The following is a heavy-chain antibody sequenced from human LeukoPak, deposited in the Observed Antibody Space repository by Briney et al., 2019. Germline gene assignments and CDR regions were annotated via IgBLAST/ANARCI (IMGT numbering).Heavy chain of an antibody. CDR2: ISWNSGSI. CDR3: AKGPYSGYATDAFDI. J-gene: IGHJ3*02. CDR1: GFTFDDYA. D-gene: IGHD5-12*01. Sequence: GGSLRLSCAASGFTFDDYAMHWVRQAPGKGLEWVSGISWNSGSIGYADSVKGRFTISRDNAKNSLYLQMNSLRAEDTALYYCAKGPYSGYATDAFDIWGQGTMVTVSS. V-gene: IGHV3-9*01.